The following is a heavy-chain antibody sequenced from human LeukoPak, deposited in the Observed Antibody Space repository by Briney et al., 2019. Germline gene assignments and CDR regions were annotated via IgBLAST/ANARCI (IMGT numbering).Heavy chain of an antibody. J-gene: IGHJ4*02. CDR3: ARSSDSSDFGY. CDR1: GFTFRSYG. D-gene: IGHD6-25*01. CDR2: IWSDGSQQ. V-gene: IGHV3-33*01. Sequence: GGSLRLSCAASGFTFRSYGMHWVRQAQGKGLEWVAVIWSDGSQQHYADSVKGRFTISRDNSKNTLYLQMNSLKVDDTAVYYCARSSDSSDFGYWGQGTLVTVSS.